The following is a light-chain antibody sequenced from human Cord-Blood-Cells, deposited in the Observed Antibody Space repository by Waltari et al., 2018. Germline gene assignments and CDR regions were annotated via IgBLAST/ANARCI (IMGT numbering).Light chain of an antibody. Sequence: DIQLTPSPSSLSASVGDRVTITCRASQSISSYLNWYQQKPGKAPKLLIYYASSLQSGVPSRFSGSGSGTDFTLTISSLQPEDFATYYCQQSYSTPTFGQGTKVEIK. CDR3: QQSYSTPT. CDR1: QSISSY. J-gene: IGKJ1*01. V-gene: IGKV1-39*01. CDR2: YAS.